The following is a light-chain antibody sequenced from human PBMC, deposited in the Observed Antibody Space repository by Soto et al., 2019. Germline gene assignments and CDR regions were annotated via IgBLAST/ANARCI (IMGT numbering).Light chain of an antibody. CDR1: SSNIGAGYG. J-gene: IGLJ2*01. CDR3: QSYEVSRGLV. CDR2: DNT. V-gene: IGLV1-40*01. Sequence: QSALTQPPSVSGAPGQRVTISCTGSSSNIGAGYGTHWYQQLPGTAPKLLIFDNTNRPSGVPDRFYGSQSGTSGSLAITGLQAEDEADYYCQSYEVSRGLVFGGGTKVTVL.